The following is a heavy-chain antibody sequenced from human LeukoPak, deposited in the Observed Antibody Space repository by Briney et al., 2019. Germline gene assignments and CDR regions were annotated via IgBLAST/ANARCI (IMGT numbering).Heavy chain of an antibody. CDR2: IYYSGST. V-gene: IGHV4-31*03. CDR3: ARGGPRYGHPFDY. CDR1: GGSISSGGYY. Sequence: KASETLSLTCTVSGGSISSGGYYWSWIRQHPGKGLEWIRYIYYSGSTYYNPSLKSRVTISVDTSKNQFSLKLSSVTAADTAVYYCARGGPRYGHPFDYWGQGTLVTVSS. J-gene: IGHJ4*02. D-gene: IGHD5-18*01.